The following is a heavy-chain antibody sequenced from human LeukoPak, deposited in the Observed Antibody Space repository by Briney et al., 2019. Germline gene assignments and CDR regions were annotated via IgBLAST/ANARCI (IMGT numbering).Heavy chain of an antibody. CDR1: GVSIRSTSYY. Sequence: SETLSLTCTVSGVSIRSTSYYWGWIRQPPGKGLEWIGEINHSGSTNYNPSLKSRVTISLDTSKNQFSLKLSSVTAADTAVYFCARGRITTIVVVNYYYYYMDVWGKGTTVTISS. V-gene: IGHV4-39*07. D-gene: IGHD3-22*01. J-gene: IGHJ6*03. CDR2: INHSGST. CDR3: ARGRITTIVVVNYYYYYMDV.